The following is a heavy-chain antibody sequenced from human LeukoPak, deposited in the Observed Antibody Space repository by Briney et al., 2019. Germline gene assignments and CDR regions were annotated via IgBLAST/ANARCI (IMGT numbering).Heavy chain of an antibody. CDR2: ISAYNGNT. CDR1: GGTFSSYA. D-gene: IGHD3-16*01. Sequence: ASVKVSCKASGGTFSSYAITWVRQAPGQGLEWMGWISAYNGNTNYAQRVQGRVTMTTDTSTSTAYMELRSLRSDDTAVYYCARGPMIQSPFDYWGQGTLVTVSS. V-gene: IGHV1-18*01. CDR3: ARGPMIQSPFDY. J-gene: IGHJ4*02.